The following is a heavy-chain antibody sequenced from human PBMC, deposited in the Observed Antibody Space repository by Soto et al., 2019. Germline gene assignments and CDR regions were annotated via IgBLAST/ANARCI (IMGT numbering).Heavy chain of an antibody. Sequence: QVHLVQSGAEEKNPGASVKVSCKASGYSFSTHAMHWVRQAPGQGLEWVGWINSVNDHTIYSEKFQGRVTITSDTSATTDYMELSSLTSEDTAIYYCARNILGGTTDYWGQGTLVTVSS. J-gene: IGHJ4*02. CDR2: INSVNDHT. CDR1: GYSFSTHA. D-gene: IGHD1-7*01. CDR3: ARNILGGTTDY. V-gene: IGHV1-3*05.